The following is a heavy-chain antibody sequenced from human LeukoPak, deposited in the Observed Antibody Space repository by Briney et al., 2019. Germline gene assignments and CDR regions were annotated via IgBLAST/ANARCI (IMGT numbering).Heavy chain of an antibody. J-gene: IGHJ4*02. D-gene: IGHD3-16*01. CDR3: APRGGNLLNLVDY. Sequence: GGSLRLSRTASGFTFSLYSMNWVRLAPGKGLEWVSYISSSGINKYYADSVKGRFTISRDNSKNTLYLQMNSLRAEDTAVYYCAPRGGNLLNLVDYWGQGTLVTVSS. V-gene: IGHV3-48*01. CDR1: GFTFSLYS. CDR2: ISSSGINK.